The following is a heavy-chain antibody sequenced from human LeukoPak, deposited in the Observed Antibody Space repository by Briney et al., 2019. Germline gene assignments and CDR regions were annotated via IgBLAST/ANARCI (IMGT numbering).Heavy chain of an antibody. CDR2: IYYSGST. CDR1: GGSISSDNW. CDR3: ARHSCSSTSCLDY. D-gene: IGHD2-2*01. V-gene: IGHV4-4*02. J-gene: IGHJ4*02. Sequence: PSGTLSLTCAVSGGSISSDNWWNWVRQPPGKGLEWIGSIYYSGSTYYNPSLKSRVTISVDTSKNQFSLKLSSVTAADTAVYYCARHSCSSTSCLDYWGQGTLVTVSS.